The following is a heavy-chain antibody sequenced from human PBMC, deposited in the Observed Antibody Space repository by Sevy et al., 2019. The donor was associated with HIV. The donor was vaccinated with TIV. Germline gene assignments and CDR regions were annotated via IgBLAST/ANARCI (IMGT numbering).Heavy chain of an antibody. Sequence: GGSLRLSCAASGFTFDDYGMSWVRQAPGKGLEWVSGINWNGGSTGYADSVKGRFTISRDNAKNSLYLQMNSLRAEDTALYYCARIGLLWFGETYYYFDYWGQGTLVTVSS. V-gene: IGHV3-20*04. CDR3: ARIGLLWFGETYYYFDY. D-gene: IGHD3-10*01. J-gene: IGHJ4*02. CDR2: INWNGGST. CDR1: GFTFDDYG.